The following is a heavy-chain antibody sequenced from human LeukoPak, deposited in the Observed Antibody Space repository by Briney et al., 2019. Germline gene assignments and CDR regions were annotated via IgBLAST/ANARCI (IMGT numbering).Heavy chain of an antibody. CDR3: ARKGRGTDAFDI. V-gene: IGHV3-30*04. CDR1: GFTFSSYA. D-gene: IGHD1-1*01. CDR2: ISYDGSSK. Sequence: GGSLRLSCAASGFTFSSYAMHWVRQAPGKGLEWVAVISYDGSSKYYADSVKGRFTISRDNSKNTLYLQMNSLRAEDTAVYYCARKGRGTDAFDIWGQGTMVTVSS. J-gene: IGHJ3*02.